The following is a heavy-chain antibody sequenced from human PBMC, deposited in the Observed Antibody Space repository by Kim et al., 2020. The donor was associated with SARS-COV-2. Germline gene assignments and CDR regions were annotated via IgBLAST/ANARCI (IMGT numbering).Heavy chain of an antibody. D-gene: IGHD3-9*01. V-gene: IGHV4-39*01. CDR3: ARHRDILTGYPNWFDP. J-gene: IGHJ5*02. Sequence: SLKSRVTISVDTSKNQFSLKLSSVTAADTAVYYCARHRDILTGYPNWFDPWGQGTLVTVSS.